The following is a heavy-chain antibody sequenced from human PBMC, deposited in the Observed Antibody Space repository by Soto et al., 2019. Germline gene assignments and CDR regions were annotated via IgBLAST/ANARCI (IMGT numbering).Heavy chain of an antibody. CDR3: ARANVDTSVVNEYYFDY. CDR1: GFTFSNYK. J-gene: IGHJ4*02. Sequence: GGSLRLSCAVFGFTFSNYKMSWVRQAPGKGLEWVSSVSSTSGHIYYGDSVKGRFTIARYNAKNSLYLQMNSLRAEDTAVYYCARANVDTSVVNEYYFDYWGQGTLVTVSS. D-gene: IGHD5-18*01. V-gene: IGHV3-21*01. CDR2: VSSTSGHI.